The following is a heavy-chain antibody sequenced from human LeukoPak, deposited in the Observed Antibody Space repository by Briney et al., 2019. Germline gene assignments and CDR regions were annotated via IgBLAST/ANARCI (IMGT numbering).Heavy chain of an antibody. CDR1: GGSFSGYY. D-gene: IGHD3-9*01. V-gene: IGHV4-34*01. J-gene: IGHJ4*02. CDR2: INHSGST. CDR3: ARGRYDILTGYYRFDY. Sequence: SETLSLTCAVYGGSFSGYYWSWIRQPPGKGLEWIGEINHSGSTNYNPSLKSRVTISVDTSENQFSLKLSSVTAAGTAVYYCARGRYDILTGYYRFDYWGQGTLVTVSS.